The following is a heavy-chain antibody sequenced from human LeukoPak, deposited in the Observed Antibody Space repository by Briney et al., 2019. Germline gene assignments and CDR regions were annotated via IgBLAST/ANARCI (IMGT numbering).Heavy chain of an antibody. V-gene: IGHV4-59*01. CDR1: GGSISHYY. CDR3: AREDPQTTVPEGMDV. Sequence: PSETLSLTCTVSGGSISHYYWSWIRQSPGKGLEWIGYIYYSGTTNYNPSLKSRVTISVDTSRNQFSLQLRSVTAADTAVSYCAREDPQTTVPEGMDVWGQGTTVIVSS. J-gene: IGHJ6*02. D-gene: IGHD4-17*01. CDR2: IYYSGTT.